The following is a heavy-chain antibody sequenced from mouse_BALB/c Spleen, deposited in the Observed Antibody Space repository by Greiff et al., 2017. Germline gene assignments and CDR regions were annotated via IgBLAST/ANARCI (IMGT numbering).Heavy chain of an antibody. V-gene: IGHV6-6*02. J-gene: IGHJ3*01. CDR3: TRPFYDYDATAWFAY. Sequence: EVMLVESGGGLVQPGGSMKLSCVASGFTFSNYWMNWVRQSPETGLEWVAEIRLKSNNYATHYAESVKGRFTISRDDSKSSVYLQMNNLRAEDTGMYYCTRPFYDYDATAWFAYWGQGTLVTVAA. D-gene: IGHD2-4*01. CDR1: GFTFSNYW. CDR2: IRLKSNNYAT.